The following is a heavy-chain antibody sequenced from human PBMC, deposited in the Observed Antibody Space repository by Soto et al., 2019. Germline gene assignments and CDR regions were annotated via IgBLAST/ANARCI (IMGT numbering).Heavy chain of an antibody. J-gene: IGHJ6*03. Sequence: ASETLSLPCTVSGGSISSGGYYLSWVRPHPGKGLEGIGYIYYSGSTYYNPSLKSRVTISVDTSKNQFSLKLSSVTAADTAVYYCARERGTGQLGGYPTRYYYYMDVWGKGTTVTVSS. CDR3: ARERGTGQLGGYPTRYYYYMDV. CDR1: GGSISSGGYY. D-gene: IGHD6-6*01. V-gene: IGHV4-31*03. CDR2: IYYSGST.